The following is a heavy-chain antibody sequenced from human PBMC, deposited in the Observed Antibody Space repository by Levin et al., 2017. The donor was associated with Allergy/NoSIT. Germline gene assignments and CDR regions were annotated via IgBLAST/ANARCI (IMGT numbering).Heavy chain of an antibody. V-gene: IGHV1-18*01. CDR3: ARGAQTLVFGVVGEFGVDY. D-gene: IGHD3-3*01. CDR2: ISAYNGNT. J-gene: IGHJ4*02. CDR1: GYTFTSYG. Sequence: ASVKVSCKASGYTFTSYGISWVRQAPGQGLEWMGWISAYNGNTNYAQKLQGRVTMTTDTSTSTAYMELRSLRSDDTAVYYCARGAQTLVFGVVGEFGVDYWGQGTLVTVSS.